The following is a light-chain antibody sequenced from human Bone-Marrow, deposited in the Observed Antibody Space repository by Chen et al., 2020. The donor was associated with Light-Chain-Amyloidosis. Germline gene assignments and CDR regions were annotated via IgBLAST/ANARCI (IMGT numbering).Light chain of an antibody. J-gene: IGLJ2*01. Sequence: SYELPQPPSVSVSPGQTARITCSGDDLPTKYAYWCQQKPGQAPVLVIHRDTERPSGISERFSGSSSGTTATLTISGVQAEDEADYHCQSADSSGTYEVIFGGGTKLTVL. V-gene: IGLV3-25*03. CDR1: DLPTKY. CDR2: RDT. CDR3: QSADSSGTYEVI.